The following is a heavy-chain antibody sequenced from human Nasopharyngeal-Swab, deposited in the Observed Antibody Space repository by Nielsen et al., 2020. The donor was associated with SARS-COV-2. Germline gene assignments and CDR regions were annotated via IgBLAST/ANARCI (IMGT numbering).Heavy chain of an antibody. Sequence: GGSLRLSCAASGFTFSSYGMHWVRQAPGKGLEWVAVISYDGSNKYYADSVKDRFTISRDNSKNTLYLQMNSLRAEDTAVYYCAKPLTGYWHFDLWGRGTLVTVSS. V-gene: IGHV3-30*18. CDR2: ISYDGSNK. J-gene: IGHJ2*01. D-gene: IGHD1-14*01. CDR3: AKPLTGYWHFDL. CDR1: GFTFSSYG.